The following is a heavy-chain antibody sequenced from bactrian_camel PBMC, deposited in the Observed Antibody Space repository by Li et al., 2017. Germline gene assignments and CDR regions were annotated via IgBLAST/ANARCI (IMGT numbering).Heavy chain of an antibody. CDR3: AADRFGAWLSGCFVHEHTD. CDR1: GFTFDDSD. V-gene: IGHV3S60*01. J-gene: IGHJ4*01. Sequence: HVQLVESGGGLVPIGGSLRLSCTASGFTFDDSDMGWYRQAPGDECDLVSTISSDGGVDYVDSVKGRFTISRDNSKNTVFLQMNGLKPEDTAVYYCAADRFGAWLSGCFVHEHTDWGQGTQVTV. D-gene: IGHD3*01. CDR2: ISSDGGV.